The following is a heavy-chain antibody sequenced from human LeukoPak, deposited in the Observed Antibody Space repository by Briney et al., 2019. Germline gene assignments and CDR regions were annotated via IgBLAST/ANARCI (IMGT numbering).Heavy chain of an antibody. J-gene: IGHJ6*03. Sequence: DSVKVSCKASGYTFTGYYMHWVRQAPGQGLEWMGWINPNSGGTNYAQKFQGRVTMARDTSISTAYMELSRLRSDDTAVYYCARDLTKEYYYYYYMDVWGKGTTVTVSS. CDR3: ARDLTKEYYYYYYMDV. CDR2: INPNSGGT. CDR1: GYTFTGYY. V-gene: IGHV1-2*02. D-gene: IGHD3-9*01.